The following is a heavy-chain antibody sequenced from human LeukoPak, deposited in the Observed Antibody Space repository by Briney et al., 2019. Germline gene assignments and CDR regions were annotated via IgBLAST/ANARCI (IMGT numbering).Heavy chain of an antibody. CDR2: ISSGSYI. D-gene: IGHD6-6*01. CDR3: ARAVLSYFYMDV. CDR1: GFTLSSYS. V-gene: IGHV3-21*01. J-gene: IGHJ6*03. Sequence: GGSLRLSCAAFGFTLSSYSMNWVRQAPGKGLEWVSSISSGSYIDYADSVKGRFSISRDNAKNSLYLQVNSLRAEDTAVYYCARAVLSYFYMDVWGKGTTVTVSS.